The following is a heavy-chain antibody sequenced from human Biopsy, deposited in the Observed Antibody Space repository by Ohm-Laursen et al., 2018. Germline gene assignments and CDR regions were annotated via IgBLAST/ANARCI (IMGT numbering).Heavy chain of an antibody. CDR1: GYTFTGYH. J-gene: IGHJ5*02. Sequence: SVKVSCTASGYTFTGYHVHWVRQAPGQGLEWMGWINAKTGETNYAQKFQGRVTMTRDTSISTAYVDLSSLRSDDTAVYYCTRGGYYYDSLAYYYWFDPWGQGTPVTVSS. CDR2: INAKTGET. CDR3: TRGGYYYDSLAYYYWFDP. V-gene: IGHV1-2*02. D-gene: IGHD3-22*01.